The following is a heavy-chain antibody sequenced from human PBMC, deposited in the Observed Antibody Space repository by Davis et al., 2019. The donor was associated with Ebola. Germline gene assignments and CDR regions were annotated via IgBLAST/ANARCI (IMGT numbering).Heavy chain of an antibody. CDR1: GGSISSGDYY. V-gene: IGHV4-30-4*01. CDR3: ARDLGDLSRLYY. CDR2: ISYSGST. J-gene: IGHJ4*02. D-gene: IGHD3-16*01. Sequence: LRLSCTVSGGSISSGDYYWSWIRQPPGKGLEWIGYISYSGSTYYNPSLKSRVTISIDTSKNQFALRLSSVTAADTAMYYCARDLGDLSRLYYWGQGTLVTVSS.